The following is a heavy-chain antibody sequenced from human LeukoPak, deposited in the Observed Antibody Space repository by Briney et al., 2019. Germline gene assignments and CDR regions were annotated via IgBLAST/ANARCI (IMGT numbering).Heavy chain of an antibody. CDR3: ARLSSPQLVLWFDP. D-gene: IGHD6-13*01. CDR2: IYTSGGA. V-gene: IGHV4-4*09. CDR1: GGSISSYY. Sequence: KASETLSLTCTVSGGSISSYYWNWIRQPPGKGLEWVGYIYTSGGANYNPSLKSRVTISIDMSKNQFSLKLSSVTAADTAVYYCARLSSPQLVLWFDPWGQGTLVTVSS. J-gene: IGHJ5*02.